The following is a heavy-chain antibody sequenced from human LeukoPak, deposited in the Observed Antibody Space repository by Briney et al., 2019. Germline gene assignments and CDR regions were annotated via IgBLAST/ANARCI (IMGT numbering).Heavy chain of an antibody. J-gene: IGHJ6*04. CDR3: AIYERVTIFGVVNGLTVDG. D-gene: IGHD3-3*01. Sequence: SVTVSYKASGGTFTTYAISWVRQAPGQGLEWMGGIIPIFGTANYAQKFQGRVTITTDESTSTSYLELSILRSEDTAVYYFAIYERVTIFGVVNGLTVDGWGKGTTGTVSS. CDR2: IIPIFGTA. V-gene: IGHV1-69*05. CDR1: GGTFTTYA.